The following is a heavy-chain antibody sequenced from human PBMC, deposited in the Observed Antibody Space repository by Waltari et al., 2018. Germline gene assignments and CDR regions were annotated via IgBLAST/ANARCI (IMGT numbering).Heavy chain of an antibody. CDR3: ARVGSSSWYPNYYYYMDV. V-gene: IGHV3-7*01. D-gene: IGHD6-13*01. CDR1: GFTFSSYW. J-gene: IGHJ6*03. Sequence: EVQLVESGGGLVQPGGSLRLSCAASGFTFSSYWMSWVRQAPGRGLEWVAKRKQDGSEKYYVYSVKGRFTISRDNAKNSLYLQMNSRRAKDTAVYYCARVGSSSWYPNYYYYMDVWGKGTTVTVSS. CDR2: RKQDGSEK.